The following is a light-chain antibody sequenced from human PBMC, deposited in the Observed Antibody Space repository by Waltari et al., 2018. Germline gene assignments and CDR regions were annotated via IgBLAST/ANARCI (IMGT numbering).Light chain of an antibody. Sequence: QSVLTQPPSVSGAPGQRVTISCTGSSSNIGAGYDVHWYQQLPGTAPKTLIYGNSNRPAGVPDRCSVSKSGTSASLAITGLQAEDEADYYCQSYDSSLSGVVFGGGTKLTVL. CDR1: SSNIGAGYD. CDR2: GNS. J-gene: IGLJ2*01. CDR3: QSYDSSLSGVV. V-gene: IGLV1-40*01.